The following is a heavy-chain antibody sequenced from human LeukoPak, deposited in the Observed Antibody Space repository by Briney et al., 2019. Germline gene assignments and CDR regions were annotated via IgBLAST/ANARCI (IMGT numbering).Heavy chain of an antibody. CDR1: GYTFTSYD. CDR3: ALWAIANHYYGMDV. V-gene: IGHV1-8*01. CDR2: MNPNSGNT. D-gene: IGHD7-27*01. J-gene: IGHJ6*02. Sequence: ASVKVSCTASGYTFTSYDINWVRQAPGQGLEWMGWMNPNSGNTGYAQKFQGRVTMTRNTSISTAYMELSSLRSEDTAVYYCALWAIANHYYGMDVWGQGTTVTVSS.